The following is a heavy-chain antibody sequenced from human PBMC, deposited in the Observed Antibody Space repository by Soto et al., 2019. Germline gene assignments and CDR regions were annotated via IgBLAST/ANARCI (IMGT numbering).Heavy chain of an antibody. D-gene: IGHD2-15*01. CDR3: TPATGISSMDV. V-gene: IGHV3-15*01. J-gene: IGHJ6*03. Sequence: VQLVESGGGLVKPGGSLRLSCAASGFTFSNAWMSWVRQAPGKGLEWVGRIKRKTDGGTTDHAAPVKGRFTISRDDSKNTLYLQMNSLKTEDTVVYYCTPATGISSMDVWGKGTTVTVSS. CDR2: IKRKTDGGTT. CDR1: GFTFSNAW.